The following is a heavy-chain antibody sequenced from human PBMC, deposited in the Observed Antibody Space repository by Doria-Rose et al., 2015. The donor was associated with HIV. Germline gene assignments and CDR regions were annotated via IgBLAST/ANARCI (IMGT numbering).Heavy chain of an antibody. Sequence: QITLKESGPVLVKPTETLTLTCTVSGVSLSSPGMGVSWIRQPPGKALEWLANIFSDDERSYKTSLKSRLTISRGTSKSQMVLTMTDMAPVDTATYYCARIKSSRWYHKYSFDFWGQGTLVIVSA. D-gene: IGHD6-13*01. CDR1: GVSLSSPGMG. CDR2: IFSDDER. CDR3: ARIKSSRWYHKYSFDF. V-gene: IGHV2-26*01. J-gene: IGHJ4*02.